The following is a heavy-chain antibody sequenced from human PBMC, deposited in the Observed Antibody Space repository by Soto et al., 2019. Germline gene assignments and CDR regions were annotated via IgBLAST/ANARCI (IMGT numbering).Heavy chain of an antibody. D-gene: IGHD2-21*02. CDR2: ISAYNGNT. J-gene: IGHJ6*02. Sequence: QVQLVQSGAEVKKPGASVKVSCKASGYTFSSYGISWVRQAPGQGLEWMGWISAYNGNTNYAQKLQGRVTMTTDTSTSTAYMEPRSLRSDDTAVYYCASSYCGGDCSVLYYYYGMDVWGQGTTVTVSS. V-gene: IGHV1-18*01. CDR3: ASSYCGGDCSVLYYYYGMDV. CDR1: GYTFSSYG.